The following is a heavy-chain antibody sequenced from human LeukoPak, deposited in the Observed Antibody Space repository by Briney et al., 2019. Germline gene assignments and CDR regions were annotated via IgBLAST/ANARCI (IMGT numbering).Heavy chain of an antibody. CDR3: ARARTSGRTFDS. D-gene: IGHD2-2*01. V-gene: IGHV4-61*01. CDR2: IYYRGIT. J-gene: IGHJ4*02. CDR1: GGSVSSGSYY. Sequence: PSETLSLTCTVSGGSVSSGSYYWSWLRQPPGKGLEWIGCIYYRGITNYNPSLKSRATLSVDTSKNLFFQKLSSVTAADTADYYCARARTSGRTFDSWGQGTLVMVSS.